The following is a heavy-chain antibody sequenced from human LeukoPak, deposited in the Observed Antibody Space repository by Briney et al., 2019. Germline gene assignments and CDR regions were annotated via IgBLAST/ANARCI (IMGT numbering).Heavy chain of an antibody. CDR2: ISGSSSTI. D-gene: IGHD6-19*01. Sequence: GRSLRLSCAASGFTFSSYSMNWVRQAPGKGLEWVSYISGSSSTIYYADSVKGRFTISRDNAKNSLYLQMNSLRVEDTAVYYCARVVGSSGWYRGYFDYWGQGTLVTVSS. V-gene: IGHV3-48*01. CDR1: GFTFSSYS. J-gene: IGHJ4*02. CDR3: ARVVGSSGWYRGYFDY.